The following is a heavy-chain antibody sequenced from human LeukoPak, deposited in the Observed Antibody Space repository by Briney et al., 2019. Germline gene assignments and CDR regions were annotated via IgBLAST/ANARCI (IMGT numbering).Heavy chain of an antibody. V-gene: IGHV1-18*01. J-gene: IGHJ4*02. CDR2: ITAYNGNT. D-gene: IGHD1-26*01. Sequence: ASVKVSCKASGYTFTSYGISWVRQAPGQGLEWMGWITAYNGNTNYAQKLQGRVTMTTDTSTSTAYMELRSLRSDDTAVYYCARTGYSGSYSRFGDYWGQGTLVTVSS. CDR1: GYTFTSYG. CDR3: ARTGYSGSYSRFGDY.